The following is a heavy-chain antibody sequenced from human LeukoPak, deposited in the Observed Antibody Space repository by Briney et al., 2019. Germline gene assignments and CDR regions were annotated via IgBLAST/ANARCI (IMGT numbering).Heavy chain of an antibody. CDR2: ISAYNGNT. Sequence: GASVKVSCKASGYTFTGCYMHWVRQAPGQGLEWMGWISAYNGNTNYAQKLQGRVTMTTDTSTSTAYMELRSLRSDDTAVYYCASASSFGVVNPFDYWGQGTLVTVSS. CDR3: ASASSFGVVNPFDY. J-gene: IGHJ4*02. D-gene: IGHD3-3*01. V-gene: IGHV1-18*04. CDR1: GYTFTGCY.